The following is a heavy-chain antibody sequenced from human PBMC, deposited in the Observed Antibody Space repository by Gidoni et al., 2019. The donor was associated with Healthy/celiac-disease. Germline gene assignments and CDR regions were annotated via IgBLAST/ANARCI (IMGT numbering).Heavy chain of an antibody. CDR3: ATTTTLRFLEWTNNWFDP. CDR2: FDPEDGET. Sequence: QVQLVQSGAEVKKPGASVKFSCKVSGYTLTELSMHWVRQAPGKGLEWMGGFDPEDGETIYAQKFQGRVTMTEDTSTDTAYMELSSLRSEDTAVYYCATTTTLRFLEWTNNWFDPWGQGTLVTVSS. J-gene: IGHJ5*02. CDR1: GYTLTELS. D-gene: IGHD3-3*01. V-gene: IGHV1-24*01.